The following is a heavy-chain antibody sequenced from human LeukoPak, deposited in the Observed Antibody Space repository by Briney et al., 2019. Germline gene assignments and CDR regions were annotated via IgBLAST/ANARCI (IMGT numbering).Heavy chain of an antibody. V-gene: IGHV1-2*02. CDR3: AILKRWGFDYFDY. D-gene: IGHD2-21*01. J-gene: IGHJ4*02. CDR1: GYTFTGYY. CDR2: INPNSGGT. Sequence: ASVKVSCKASGYTFTGYYMHWVRQAPGQGLEWMGWINPNSGGTKYAQKFQGRVTMTRDTSISTAYMELSRLRSDDTAVYYCAILKRWGFDYFDYWGQGTLVTVSS.